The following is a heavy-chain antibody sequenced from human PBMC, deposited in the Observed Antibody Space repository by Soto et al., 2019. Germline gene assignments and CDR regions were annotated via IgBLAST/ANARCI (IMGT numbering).Heavy chain of an antibody. D-gene: IGHD6-13*01. CDR2: INHSGST. CDR3: AIAAAGTGNDY. Sequence: SETLSLTCAVYGGSFSGYYWSWIRQPPGKGLEWIGEINHSGSTNYNPSLKSRVTISVDTSKNQFSLKLSSVTAADTAVYYCAIAAAGTGNDYWGQGTLVTVSS. J-gene: IGHJ4*02. CDR1: GGSFSGYY. V-gene: IGHV4-34*01.